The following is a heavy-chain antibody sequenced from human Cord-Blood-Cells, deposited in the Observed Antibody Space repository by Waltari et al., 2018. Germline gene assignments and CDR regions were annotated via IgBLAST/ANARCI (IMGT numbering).Heavy chain of an antibody. CDR1: GFTVSSNY. D-gene: IGHD3-9*01. CDR3: ATRLRYGYYFDY. J-gene: IGHJ4*02. Sequence: EVQLVESGGGLIQPGGSLRLSCAASGFTVSSNYMILVRQAPGTGLEWVSVIYSGGSTYYADSVKGRFTISRDNSKNTLYLQMNSLRAEDTAVYYCATRLRYGYYFDYWGQGTLVTVSS. CDR2: IYSGGST. V-gene: IGHV3-53*01.